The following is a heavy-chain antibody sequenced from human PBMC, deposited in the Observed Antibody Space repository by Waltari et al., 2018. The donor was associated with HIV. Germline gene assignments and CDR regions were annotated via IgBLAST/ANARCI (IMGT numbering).Heavy chain of an antibody. CDR2: TKSSGTA. CDR3: ARVPGMVVAGTDYYYYHGMDV. J-gene: IGHJ6*02. D-gene: IGHD6-19*01. CDR1: GGSISKYY. V-gene: IGHV4-59*01. Sequence: QVQLQESGPGLVKSSGTLFLTCSVSGGSISKYYWSWIRQPPGKGLEWIGYTKSSGTANYNTSLNIRVTILIDTPNNQCFLNLTSVSAADTAMYYCARVPGMVVAGTDYYYYHGMDVWGRGTTVTVSS.